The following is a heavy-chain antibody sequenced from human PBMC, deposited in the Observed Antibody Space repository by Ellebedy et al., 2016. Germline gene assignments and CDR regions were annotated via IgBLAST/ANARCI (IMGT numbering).Heavy chain of an antibody. V-gene: IGHV1-46*02. CDR2: INPSGGST. Sequence: ASVKVSCKASGYTFKDSGISWVRQAPGQGLEWMGIINPSGGSTYYAQKLQGRVTMTRNTSTSTVYMELSSLRSEDTAVYFCARGLAHYDLLTGHRYYGMDVWGQGTTVTVSS. D-gene: IGHD3-9*01. CDR3: ARGLAHYDLLTGHRYYGMDV. J-gene: IGHJ6*02. CDR1: GYTFKDSG.